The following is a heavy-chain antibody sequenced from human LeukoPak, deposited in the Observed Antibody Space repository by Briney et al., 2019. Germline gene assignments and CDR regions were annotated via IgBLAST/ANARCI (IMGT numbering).Heavy chain of an antibody. D-gene: IGHD3-10*01. CDR2: ISSSGSTI. CDR3: ARSTVWFGEPNFDY. CDR1: GFTFSSYE. J-gene: IGHJ4*02. Sequence: PGGSLRLSCAASGFTFSSYEMNWVRQAPGKGLEWVSYISSSGSTIYYADSVKGRFTISRDNAKNSLYLQMNSLRAEDTAVYYCARSTVWFGEPNFDYWGQGTLVTVSP. V-gene: IGHV3-48*03.